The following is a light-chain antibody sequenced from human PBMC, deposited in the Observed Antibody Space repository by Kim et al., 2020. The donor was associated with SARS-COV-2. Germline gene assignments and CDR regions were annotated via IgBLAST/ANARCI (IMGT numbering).Light chain of an antibody. CDR2: VNSDGSH. J-gene: IGLJ3*02. Sequence: QPVLTQSPSASASLGASVKFTCTLSSGHSSYAIAWHQQQPEKGPRYLMKVNSDGSHSKGDGIPDRFSGSSSGSERYLTISSLQSEDEADYHCQTWDTGIQVFGGGTQLTVL. V-gene: IGLV4-69*02. CDR3: QTWDTGIQV. CDR1: SGHSSYA.